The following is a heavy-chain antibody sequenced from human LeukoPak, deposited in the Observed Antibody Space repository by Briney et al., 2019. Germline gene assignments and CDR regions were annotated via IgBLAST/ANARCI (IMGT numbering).Heavy chain of an antibody. Sequence: SETLSLTCTVSGGSISSHYWSWIRQPPGKGLEWIGYIYYSGSTNYNPSLKSRVTISVDTSKNQFSLKLSSVTAADTAVYYCARVGIAARENYYYYYMDVWGKGTTVTVSS. V-gene: IGHV4-59*11. CDR2: IYYSGST. D-gene: IGHD6-13*01. CDR3: ARVGIAARENYYYYYMDV. J-gene: IGHJ6*03. CDR1: GGSISSHY.